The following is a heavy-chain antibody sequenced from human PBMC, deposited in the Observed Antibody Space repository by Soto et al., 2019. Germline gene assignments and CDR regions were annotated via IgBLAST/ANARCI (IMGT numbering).Heavy chain of an antibody. CDR2: ISAYNGNT. D-gene: IGHD6-13*01. Sequence: ASVKVSCKASGYTFTSYGISWVRQAPGQGLEWMGWISAYNGNTNYAQKLQGRVTMTTDTSTSTAYMELRSLRSDDTAVYYCARVAAAGIGGINWFDPWGQGTLVTVSS. V-gene: IGHV1-18*01. CDR3: ARVAAAGIGGINWFDP. CDR1: GYTFTSYG. J-gene: IGHJ5*02.